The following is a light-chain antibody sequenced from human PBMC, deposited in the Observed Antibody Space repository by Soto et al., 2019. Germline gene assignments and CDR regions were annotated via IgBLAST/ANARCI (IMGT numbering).Light chain of an antibody. CDR1: SSDVGRYNY. Sequence: QSALTQPASVSGPPGQSITISCTGTSSDVGRYNYVSWYQQHPGKAPKLMIYEVSNRPSGVSNRFSGSKSGNTASLTISGLQAEDEADYYCSSYTTTSTRVFGGGTKLTVL. V-gene: IGLV2-14*01. CDR3: SSYTTTSTRV. CDR2: EVS. J-gene: IGLJ3*02.